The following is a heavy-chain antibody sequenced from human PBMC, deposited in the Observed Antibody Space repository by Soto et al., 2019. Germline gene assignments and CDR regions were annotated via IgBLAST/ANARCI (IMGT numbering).Heavy chain of an antibody. CDR1: GFTFSSYG. CDR2: ITYDGSNK. J-gene: IGHJ4*02. V-gene: IGHV3-30*03. CDR3: AGGYSSLAY. Sequence: GGSLRLSCAASGFTFSSYGMHWVRQAPGKGLEWVAVITYDGSNKYYADSVKGRFTISRDNSKNTLYLQMNSLRAEDTAVYYCAGGYSSLAYWGQGTLVTVSS. D-gene: IGHD6-13*01.